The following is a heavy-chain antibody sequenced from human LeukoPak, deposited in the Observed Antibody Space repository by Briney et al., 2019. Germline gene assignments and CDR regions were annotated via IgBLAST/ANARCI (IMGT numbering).Heavy chain of an antibody. Sequence: GGSLRLSCAASGFTFSDYWVHWVRQAPGKGLVWVSRINTDGSSTSYADSAKGRFTISRDNAKNTLYLQMDTLRPEDTAVYYCARATPTFDYWGQGTLVTVSS. CDR1: GFTFSDYW. V-gene: IGHV3-74*01. CDR2: INTDGSST. CDR3: ARATPTFDY. J-gene: IGHJ4*02.